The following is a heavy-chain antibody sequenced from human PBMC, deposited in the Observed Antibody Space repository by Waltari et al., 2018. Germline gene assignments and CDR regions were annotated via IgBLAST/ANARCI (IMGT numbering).Heavy chain of an antibody. CDR3: ARDNWGLLDY. D-gene: IGHD7-27*01. V-gene: IGHV1-3*01. J-gene: IGHJ4*02. Sequence: QKFQGRVTITRDTSASTAYMELSSLRSEDTAVYYCARDNWGLLDYWGQGTLVTVSS.